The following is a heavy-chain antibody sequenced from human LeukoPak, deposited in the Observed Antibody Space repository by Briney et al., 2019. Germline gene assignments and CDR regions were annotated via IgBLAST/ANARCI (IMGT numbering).Heavy chain of an antibody. CDR2: IYYSGST. Sequence: PSETLSLTCTVSGGSISSYYWSWIRQPPGKGLEWIGYIYYSGSTNYNPSLKSRVTVSVDTSKNQFSLRLRSVTAADTAVYYCARHHPVRGVIITGAFDIWGQGTMVTVSS. D-gene: IGHD3-10*01. V-gene: IGHV4-59*08. CDR3: ARHHPVRGVIITGAFDI. J-gene: IGHJ3*02. CDR1: GGSISSYY.